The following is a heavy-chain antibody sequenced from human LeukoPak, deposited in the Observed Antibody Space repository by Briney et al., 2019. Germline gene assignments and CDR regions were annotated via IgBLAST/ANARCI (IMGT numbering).Heavy chain of an antibody. V-gene: IGHV3-21*01. D-gene: IGHD2-2*01. Sequence: GGSLRLSCGASGFNFSAFSMSWVRQAPGKGLEWFASISLSGRFIYYADSLKGRFTISRDNAKNSVHLQVNSLRAEDTAVYYCAREMLVIPAAVDYWGQGTLVTVSS. J-gene: IGHJ4*02. CDR3: AREMLVIPAAVDY. CDR1: GFNFSAFS. CDR2: ISLSGRFI.